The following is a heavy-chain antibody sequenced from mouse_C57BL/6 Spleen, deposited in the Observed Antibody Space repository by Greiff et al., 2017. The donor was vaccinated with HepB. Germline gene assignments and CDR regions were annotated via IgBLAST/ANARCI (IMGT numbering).Heavy chain of an antibody. J-gene: IGHJ4*01. CDR3: ARSITAQGAMDY. CDR2: IDPSDSET. Sequence: QVQLQQPGAELVRPGSSVKLSCKASGYTFTSYWMHWVKQRPIQGLEWIGNIDPSDSETHYIQKFKDKATLTVDKSSSTAYMQLSSLTSEDSAVYYCARSITAQGAMDYWGQGTSVTVSS. CDR1: GYTFTSYW. D-gene: IGHD3-2*02. V-gene: IGHV1-52*01.